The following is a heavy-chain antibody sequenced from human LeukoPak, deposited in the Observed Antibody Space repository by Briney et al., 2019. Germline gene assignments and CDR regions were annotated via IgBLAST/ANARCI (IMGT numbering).Heavy chain of an antibody. D-gene: IGHD2-15*01. V-gene: IGHV1-69*13. J-gene: IGHJ4*02. CDR2: IIPIFGTA. CDR1: GGTFSSYA. CDR3: ARAARSLRFLGYCSGGSCYSYYFDH. Sequence: ASVKLSCKASGGTFSSYAISWVRQAPGQGLEWMGGIIPIFGTANYAQKFQGRVTITADESTSTAYMELSSLRSEDTAVYYCARAARSLRFLGYCSGGSCYSYYFDHWGQGTLVTVSS.